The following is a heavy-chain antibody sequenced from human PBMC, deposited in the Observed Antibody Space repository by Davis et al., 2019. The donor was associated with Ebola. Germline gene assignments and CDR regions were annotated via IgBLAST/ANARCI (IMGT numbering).Heavy chain of an antibody. Sequence: GESLKISCAASGFTFSSYSMNWVRQAPGKGLEWVSYISSSGSTIYYADSVKGRFTISRDNAKNSLYLQMNSLRAEDTAVYYCARGDYDYVWGSYRPQTFDYWGQGTLVTVSS. J-gene: IGHJ4*02. CDR2: ISSSGSTI. CDR3: ARGDYDYVWGSYRPQTFDY. V-gene: IGHV3-48*04. CDR1: GFTFSSYS. D-gene: IGHD3-16*02.